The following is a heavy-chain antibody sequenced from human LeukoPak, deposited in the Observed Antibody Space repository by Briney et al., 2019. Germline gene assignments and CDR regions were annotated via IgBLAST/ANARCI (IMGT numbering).Heavy chain of an antibody. Sequence: ASVKVSCKGSGYTFTGYYMHWVRQAPGQGLEWMGWINPNSGGTNYAQKFQGRVTMTRDTSISTAYMELSRLRSDDTAVYYCARLAMGGDCFDYWGQGTLVTVSS. D-gene: IGHD2-21*01. V-gene: IGHV1-2*02. CDR1: GYTFTGYY. J-gene: IGHJ4*02. CDR2: INPNSGGT. CDR3: ARLAMGGDCFDY.